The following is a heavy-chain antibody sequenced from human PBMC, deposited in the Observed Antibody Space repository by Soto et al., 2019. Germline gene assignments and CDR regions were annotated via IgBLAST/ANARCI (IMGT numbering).Heavy chain of an antibody. V-gene: IGHV3-23*01. D-gene: IGHD3-10*01. CDR3: AKGRGGSGSLTPRVDF. CDR2: ISGGGDTT. J-gene: IGHJ4*02. Sequence: VQLLESGGGLVQPGGSLRLSCAASGFTFNNYAMTWVRQAPGKGLEWVSAISGGGDTTSDADSVKGRFTVSRDGSKNTLYLQMSSLRAEDTALYYCAKGRGGSGSLTPRVDFWGQGTLVTVSS. CDR1: GFTFNNYA.